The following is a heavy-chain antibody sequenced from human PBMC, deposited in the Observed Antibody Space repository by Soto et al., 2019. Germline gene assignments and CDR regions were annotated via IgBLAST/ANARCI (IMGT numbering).Heavy chain of an antibody. J-gene: IGHJ6*03. D-gene: IGHD6-13*01. CDR3: ARDGYIAPDYYHHYHLAV. CDR1: GYTFTSYG. Sequence: GASVKVSCKASGYTFTSYGISWVRQAPGQGLEWMGWISAYNGNTNYAQKLQGRVTMTTDTSTSTAYMELRSLRSDDTAVYYCARDGYIAPDYYHHYHLAVWGKGTTVTVSS. V-gene: IGHV1-18*01. CDR2: ISAYNGNT.